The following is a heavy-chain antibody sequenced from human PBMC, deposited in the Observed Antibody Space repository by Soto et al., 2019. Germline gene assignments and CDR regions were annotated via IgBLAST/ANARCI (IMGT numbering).Heavy chain of an antibody. J-gene: IGHJ6*02. CDR1: GFSLTTDGMC. D-gene: IGHD3-10*01. CDR2: IDWDDDE. CDR3: ARMVRGNTKNPPQTDYGKDV. Sequence: SGPTLVNPARTLTLTCTLSGFSLTTDGMCVSWIRQPPGKALEWLARIDWDDDEFYSTSLKPRLTISKDTSKNQVVLTMTNMDPVDTATYYCARMVRGNTKNPPQTDYGKDVWGQGTTVTVSS. V-gene: IGHV2-70*17.